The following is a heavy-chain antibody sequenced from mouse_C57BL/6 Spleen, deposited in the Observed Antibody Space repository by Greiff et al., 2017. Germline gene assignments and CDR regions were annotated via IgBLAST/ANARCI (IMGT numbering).Heavy chain of an antibody. D-gene: IGHD2-1*01. CDR3: ARLYYGNPNFDY. J-gene: IGHJ2*01. CDR2: IDPSDSET. V-gene: IGHV1-52*01. CDR1: GYTFTSYW. Sequence: QVQLQQPGAELVRPGSSVKLSCKASGYTFTSYWMHWVKQRPIQGLEWIGNIDPSDSETHYNQKFKDKATLTVDKSSSTAYMQLSSLTSEDSAVYYYARLYYGNPNFDYWGQGTTLTVSS.